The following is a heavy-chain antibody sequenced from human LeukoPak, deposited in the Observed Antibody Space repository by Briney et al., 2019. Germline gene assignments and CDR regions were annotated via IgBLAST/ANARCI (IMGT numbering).Heavy chain of an antibody. CDR1: GFTFSSYS. D-gene: IGHD4-11*01. CDR3: EKQPTAVSPPG. J-gene: IGHJ4*02. CDR2: ISSSGTYI. Sequence: SGGSLRLSCAASGFTFSSYSMNWVRQAPGKGLEWVSSISSSGTYIYYADSVKGRFTISRDNAKNSLYLQMNTLRAKDTAVYYCEKQPTAVSPPGWGQGTLVTVSS. V-gene: IGHV3-21*03.